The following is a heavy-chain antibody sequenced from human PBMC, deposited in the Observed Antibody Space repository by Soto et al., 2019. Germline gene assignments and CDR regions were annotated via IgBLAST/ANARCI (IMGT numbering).Heavy chain of an antibody. CDR1: GFTFSSYS. J-gene: IGHJ4*02. D-gene: IGHD2-15*01. V-gene: IGHV3-21*01. CDR3: AFQGGYCSGGSCGRGY. Sequence: EVQLVESGGGLVKPGGSLRLSCAASGFTFSSYSMNWVRQAPGKGLEWVSSISSSSSYIYYADSVKGRFTISRDNAKNSLYLQMNSLRAEDTAVYYCAFQGGYCSGGSCGRGYWGQGTLVTVSS. CDR2: ISSSSSYI.